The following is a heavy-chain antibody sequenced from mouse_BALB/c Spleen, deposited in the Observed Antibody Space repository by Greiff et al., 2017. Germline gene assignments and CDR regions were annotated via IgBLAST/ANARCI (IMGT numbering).Heavy chain of an antibody. V-gene: IGHV6-6*02. CDR2: IRLKSNNYAT. CDR1: GFTFSNYW. D-gene: IGHD2-14*01. CDR3: TPYYRYDSYAMDY. Sequence: EVKVEESGGGLVQPGGSMKLSCVASGFTFSNYWMNWVRQSPEKGLEWVAEIRLKSNNYATHYAESVKGRFTISRDDSKSSVYLQMNNLRAEDTGIYYCTPYYRYDSYAMDYWGQGTSVTVSS. J-gene: IGHJ4*01.